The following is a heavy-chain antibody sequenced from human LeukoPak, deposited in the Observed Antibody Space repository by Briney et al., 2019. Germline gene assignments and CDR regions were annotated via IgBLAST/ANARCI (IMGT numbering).Heavy chain of an antibody. CDR2: ISYDGSNK. CDR3: AKDKYDILTGYAN. Sequence: PGRSLRLSCAASGFTFSSYGMHWVRQAPGKGLERVAVISYDGSNKYYADSVKGRFTISRDNSKNTLYLQMNSLRAEGTAVYYCAKDKYDILTGYANWGQGTLVTVSS. CDR1: GFTFSSYG. V-gene: IGHV3-30*18. D-gene: IGHD3-9*01. J-gene: IGHJ4*02.